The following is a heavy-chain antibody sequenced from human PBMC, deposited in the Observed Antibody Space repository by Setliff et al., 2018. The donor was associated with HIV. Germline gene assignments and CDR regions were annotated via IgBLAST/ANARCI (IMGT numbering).Heavy chain of an antibody. CDR3: AAGPFNWGQYF. D-gene: IGHD3-16*01. V-gene: IGHV1-69-2*01. Sequence: ASVKVSCKASGYTFSNNDINWFQQAPGKGLEWMGRRYPRGDGTIYAERFRGRLTFSADTSTHTGYMQLDNLKSEDTAMYFCAAGPFNWGQYFWGHGTLVTVSS. CDR2: RYPRGDGT. J-gene: IGHJ4*01. CDR1: GYTFSNND.